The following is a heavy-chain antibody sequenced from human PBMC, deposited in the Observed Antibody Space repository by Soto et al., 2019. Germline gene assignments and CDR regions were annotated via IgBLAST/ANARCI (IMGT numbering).Heavy chain of an antibody. J-gene: IGHJ5*02. CDR1: GYIFTTYG. CDR3: ARNEYCDGGTCYSRWFDP. V-gene: IGHV1-18*01. Sequence: ASVKVSCKASGYIFTTYGISWVRQAPGQGLEWMGRISGYNGNTKYAQKFQDRVTMTTDTSTSTAYMELRSLRSDDTAVYYRARNEYCDGGTCYSRWFDPLGQGTLVTVSS. CDR2: ISGYNGNT. D-gene: IGHD2-15*01.